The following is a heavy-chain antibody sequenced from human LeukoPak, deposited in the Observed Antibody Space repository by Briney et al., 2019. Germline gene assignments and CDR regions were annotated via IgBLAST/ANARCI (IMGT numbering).Heavy chain of an antibody. CDR1: GFTFSSYG. V-gene: IGHV3-30*03. D-gene: IGHD1-14*01. CDR2: ISYDGSNK. CDR3: ACETASPLDY. J-gene: IGHJ4*02. Sequence: GGSLRLSCAASGFTFSSYGMHWVRQAPGKGLEWVAVISYDGSNKYYADSVKGRFTISRDNSKNTLYLQMKSLRAEDTAVYYCACETASPLDYWGQGTLVTVSS.